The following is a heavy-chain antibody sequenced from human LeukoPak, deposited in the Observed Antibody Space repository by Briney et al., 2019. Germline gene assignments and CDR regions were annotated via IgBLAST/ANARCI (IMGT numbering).Heavy chain of an antibody. CDR1: GYTFTSYG. Sequence: GASVKVSCKASGYTFTSYGISWVRQATGQGLEWMGWISAYNGNTNYAQKLQGRVTMTTDTSTSTAYMELRSLRSDDTAVYYCARIVVVPAAYGGIAARPADYWGQGTLVTVSS. CDR3: ARIVVVPAAYGGIAARPADY. V-gene: IGHV1-18*01. J-gene: IGHJ4*02. CDR2: ISAYNGNT. D-gene: IGHD2-2*01.